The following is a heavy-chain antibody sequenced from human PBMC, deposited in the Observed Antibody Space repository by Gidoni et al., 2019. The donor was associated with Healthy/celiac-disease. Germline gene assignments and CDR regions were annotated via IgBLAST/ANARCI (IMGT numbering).Heavy chain of an antibody. CDR1: GFTFRSYA. V-gene: IGHV3-30-3*01. CDR2: ISYDGSNK. Sequence: QVQLVESGGGVVQPGRSLRLSCAASGFTFRSYAMHWVRQAPGKGLEWVAVISYDGSNKYYADSVKGRFTISRDNSKNTLYLQMNSLRAEDTAVYYCARDERVGRWLHFFDYWGQGTLVTVSS. J-gene: IGHJ4*02. CDR3: ARDERVGRWLHFFDY. D-gene: IGHD5-12*01.